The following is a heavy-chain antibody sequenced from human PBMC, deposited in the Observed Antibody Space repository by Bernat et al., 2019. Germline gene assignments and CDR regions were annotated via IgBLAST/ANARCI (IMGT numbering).Heavy chain of an antibody. Sequence: QVQLVESGGGVVQPGRSLRLSCAASGFTFSSYAMHWVRQAPGKGLEWVAVISYDGSNKYYADSVKGRFTISRDESKNTLYLQLNSLRAEDTAVYYCARDLYGYSSGWYEYYFDYWGQGTLVTVSS. CDR3: ARDLYGYSSGWYEYYFDY. D-gene: IGHD6-19*01. CDR2: ISYDGSNK. CDR1: GFTFSSYA. V-gene: IGHV3-30*01. J-gene: IGHJ4*02.